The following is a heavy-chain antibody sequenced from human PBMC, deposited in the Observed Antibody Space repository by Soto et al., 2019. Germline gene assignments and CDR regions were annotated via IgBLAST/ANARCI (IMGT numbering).Heavy chain of an antibody. D-gene: IGHD1-26*01. V-gene: IGHV4-4*02. J-gene: IGHJ4*02. CDR1: GDSISSKNW. CDR2: VYQSGIT. Sequence: QVQLQESGPGLVKPSETLSLICYVSGDSISSKNWWSWVRHAPGKGLEWIGEVYQSGITNYNPSLKSRVTMSVDTSQNQLSLNLRSVTDADTAVYYCARDGSGSPGAADHWGQGTLVTVSS. CDR3: ARDGSGSPGAADH.